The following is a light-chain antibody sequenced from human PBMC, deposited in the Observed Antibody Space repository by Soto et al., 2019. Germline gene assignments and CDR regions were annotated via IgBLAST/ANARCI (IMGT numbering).Light chain of an antibody. CDR1: SSNIGGAYD. CDR3: AAWDDSLSGGV. CDR2: ADK. V-gene: IGLV1-40*01. Sequence: QSVLTQPPSVSGAPGQRVTISCTGSSSNIGGAYDVHWYQQLPGTAPKLLIYADKYRPSGVPDRFSGSKSGTSASLAISGLRSEDEADYYCAAWDDSLSGGVFGGGTKLTVL. J-gene: IGLJ3*02.